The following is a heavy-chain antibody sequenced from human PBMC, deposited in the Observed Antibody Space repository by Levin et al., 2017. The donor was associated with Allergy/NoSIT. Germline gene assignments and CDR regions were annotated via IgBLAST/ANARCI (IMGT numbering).Heavy chain of an antibody. V-gene: IGHV3-53*01. CDR1: GFTVSSHY. J-gene: IGHJ4*02. D-gene: IGHD3-22*01. Sequence: GESLKISCAASGFTVSSHYMSWVRQAPGKGLEWVSVIYSGGSTYYADSVKGRFTISRDNSKNTLYLQMNSLRAEDTAVYYCASANYDSSGYWKSPDYWGQGTLVTVSS. CDR3: ASANYDSSGYWKSPDY. CDR2: IYSGGST.